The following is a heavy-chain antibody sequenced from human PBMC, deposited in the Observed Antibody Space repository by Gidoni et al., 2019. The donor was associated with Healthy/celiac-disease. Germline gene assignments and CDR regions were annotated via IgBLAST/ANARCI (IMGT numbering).Heavy chain of an antibody. Sequence: QVQLQESGPGLVKPSQTLSLTCTVSGGSISSGDYYWSWIRQPPGKGLEWIGYIYYRGSTYYNPSLKSRVTISVDTSKNQFSLKLSSVTAADTAVYYCARVLRFLEWLFPRTLEGANWFDPWGQGTLVTVSS. J-gene: IGHJ5*02. CDR3: ARVLRFLEWLFPRTLEGANWFDP. CDR1: GGSISSGDYY. V-gene: IGHV4-30-4*01. CDR2: IYYRGST. D-gene: IGHD3-3*01.